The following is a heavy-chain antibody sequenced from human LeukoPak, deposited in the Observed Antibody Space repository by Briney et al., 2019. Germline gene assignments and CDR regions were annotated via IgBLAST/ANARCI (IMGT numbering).Heavy chain of an antibody. D-gene: IGHD6-13*01. CDR2: INHSGST. CDR3: ARGRDLQQLVSWFDP. CDR1: GFTVSSYY. J-gene: IGHJ5*02. V-gene: IGHV4-34*01. Sequence: KSGGSLRLSCAASGFTVSSYYMSWDRQPPGKGLEWIGEINHSGSTNYNPSLKSRVTISVDTSKNQFSLKLSSVTAADTAVYYCARGRDLQQLVSWFDPWGQGTLVTVSS.